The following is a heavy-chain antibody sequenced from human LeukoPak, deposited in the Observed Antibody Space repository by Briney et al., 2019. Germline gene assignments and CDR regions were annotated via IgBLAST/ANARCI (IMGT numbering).Heavy chain of an antibody. CDR1: GGSISSGGYS. Sequence: ASQTLSLTCAISGGSISSGGYSWNWIRQAPGKGLEWIGYSYYSGDTYYNPSLNSRVTISIDRSKNQFSLKLRSVTAADTAVYYCARADSYDSSGYYSLRHDAFDIWGQGTMVTVSS. J-gene: IGHJ3*02. V-gene: IGHV4-30-2*01. CDR3: ARADSYDSSGYYSLRHDAFDI. CDR2: SYYSGDT. D-gene: IGHD3-22*01.